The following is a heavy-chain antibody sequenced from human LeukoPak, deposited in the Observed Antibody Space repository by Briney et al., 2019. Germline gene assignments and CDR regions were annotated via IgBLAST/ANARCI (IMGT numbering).Heavy chain of an antibody. J-gene: IGHJ4*02. V-gene: IGHV3-66*01. CDR1: GLTVGTNY. Sequence: GGSLRLSCAASGLTVGTNYMTWVRQAPGKGLECVSVIYGAGTTYYADSVKGRFTISRDNAKNSLYLQMNSLRAEDTAVYYCARVKLERRYFDYWGQGTLVTVSS. CDR3: ARVKLERRYFDY. D-gene: IGHD1-1*01. CDR2: IYGAGTT.